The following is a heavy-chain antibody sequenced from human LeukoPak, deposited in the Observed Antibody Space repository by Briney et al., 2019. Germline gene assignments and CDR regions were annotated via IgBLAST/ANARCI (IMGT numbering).Heavy chain of an antibody. CDR3: ARHGGAYSFDY. Sequence: SETLSLTCAVYGGSFSGYYWSWIRQPPGKGLEWIGEINHSGSTNYNPSLKSRVTISVATSRNQFSLKLISESAADTAVYYCARHGGAYSFDYWGQGTLVTVSS. CDR2: INHSGST. D-gene: IGHD2-21*01. CDR1: GGSFSGYY. V-gene: IGHV4-34*01. J-gene: IGHJ4*02.